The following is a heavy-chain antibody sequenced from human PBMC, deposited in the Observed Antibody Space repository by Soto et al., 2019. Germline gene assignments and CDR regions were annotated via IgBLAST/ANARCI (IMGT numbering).Heavy chain of an antibody. CDR2: IIPIFGTA. CDR3: ARAFEEMAIILVLYYYGKDV. Sequence: SVKVSFQVSGGTFISYAISWVRQAPGHGLEWMGGIIPIFGTANYAQRFQGRVTITADESTSTAYMELSSLRSEDTAVYYCARAFEEMAIILVLYYYGKDVWGQGTTVTVSS. D-gene: IGHD3-22*01. CDR1: GGTFISYA. V-gene: IGHV1-69*13. J-gene: IGHJ6*02.